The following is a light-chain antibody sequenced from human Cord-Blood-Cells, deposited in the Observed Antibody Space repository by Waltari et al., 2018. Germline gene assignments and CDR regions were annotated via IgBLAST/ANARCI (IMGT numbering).Light chain of an antibody. CDR3: QQYNNLWT. Sequence: EIVMTQSPATLSVSPGERATLSCRASQSVSSNLAWYQQKPGQAPRLPLYGASTRATGIPARFRGSGSGTEFTLTISSLQSEDFAVYYCQQYNNLWTFGQGTKVEIK. CDR2: GAS. J-gene: IGKJ1*01. CDR1: QSVSSN. V-gene: IGKV3-15*01.